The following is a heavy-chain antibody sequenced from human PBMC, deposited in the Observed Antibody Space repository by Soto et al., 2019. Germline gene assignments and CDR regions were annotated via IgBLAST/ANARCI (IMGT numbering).Heavy chain of an antibody. CDR1: GFTFSSYA. CDR2: ISGSGSST. J-gene: IGHJ6*02. CDR3: AKTPGGAYYYGMDV. V-gene: IGHV3-23*01. D-gene: IGHD2-15*01. Sequence: EVQLLESGGGLVQPGGSLRLSCAASGFTFSSYAMSWVRQAPGKGLEWVSAISGSGSSTYYADSVKGRFTISRDNSKNPLYLQMNSLSADDTAVYYCAKTPGGAYYYGMDVWGQGTTVTVSS.